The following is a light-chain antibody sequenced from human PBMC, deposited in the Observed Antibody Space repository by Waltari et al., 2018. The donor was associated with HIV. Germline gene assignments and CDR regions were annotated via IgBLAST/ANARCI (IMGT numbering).Light chain of an antibody. CDR2: STN. V-gene: IGLV8-61*01. Sequence: QTVVTQEPSFSVSPGGKVTITCGLSSGSVSTPYYPSWYQQTPGQAPRTLIYSTNTRSSGVPDRFSGSILGNKAALTITGAQADDESDYYCVLYMGSGIWVFGGGTKLTVL. CDR3: VLYMGSGIWV. J-gene: IGLJ3*02. CDR1: SGSVSTPYY.